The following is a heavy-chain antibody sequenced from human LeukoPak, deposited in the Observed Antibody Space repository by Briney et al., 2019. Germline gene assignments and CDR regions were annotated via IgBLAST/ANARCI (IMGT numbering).Heavy chain of an antibody. Sequence: SETLSLTCSVSGGSISSSMYYSGWIRQPPGKGLEWIGSIYYSGSTYYNPSLKSRVTISVDTSKSHFSLKLSSVTAADTAVYYCARRIAAPGPRYFDYWGQGTLVTVSS. CDR1: GGSISSSMYY. D-gene: IGHD6-13*01. CDR3: ARRIAAPGPRYFDY. V-gene: IGHV4-39*02. CDR2: IYYSGST. J-gene: IGHJ4*02.